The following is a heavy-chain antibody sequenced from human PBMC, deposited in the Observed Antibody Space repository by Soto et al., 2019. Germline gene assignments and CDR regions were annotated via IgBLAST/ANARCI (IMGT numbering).Heavy chain of an antibody. CDR3: GRKAPGVAPY. CDR2: IYYSGTT. V-gene: IGHV4-31*03. J-gene: IGHJ4*02. CDR1: GGSIISGSYY. D-gene: IGHD3-10*01. Sequence: SETLSLTCTVSGGSIISGSYYWSWIRQHPGKGLERIGYIYYSGTTFYNPSLKSRIITSADTSENHFSLKSNSVTAAETAANRCGRKAPGVAPYWGQETLFTVSS.